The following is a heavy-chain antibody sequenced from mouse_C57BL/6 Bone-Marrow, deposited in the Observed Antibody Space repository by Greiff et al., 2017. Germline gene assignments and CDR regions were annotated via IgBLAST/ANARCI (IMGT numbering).Heavy chain of an antibody. J-gene: IGHJ4*01. CDR2: INPGSGGT. V-gene: IGHV1-54*01. CDR1: GYAFTNYL. CDR3: AREGVVGYAMDY. Sequence: QVQLKQSGAELVRPGTSVQVSCKASGYAFTNYLIEWVKQRPGQGLEWIGVINPGSGGTNYNEKFKGKATLTADKSCSTAYMQLSSLTSEDSAVYFCAREGVVGYAMDYWGQGTSVTVSS. D-gene: IGHD1-1*01.